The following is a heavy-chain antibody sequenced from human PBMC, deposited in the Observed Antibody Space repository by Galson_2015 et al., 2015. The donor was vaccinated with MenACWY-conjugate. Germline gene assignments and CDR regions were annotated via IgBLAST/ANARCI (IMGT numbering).Heavy chain of an antibody. CDR2: IKSKTDGGTT. J-gene: IGHJ4*02. D-gene: IGHD2-2*01. V-gene: IGHV3-15*01. CDR3: TTVDYVYCSSTRCYSPDY. CDR1: GFTFGNAW. Sequence: SLRLSCAASGFTFGNAWMSWFRQAPGKGLEWVGRIKSKTDGGTTDYAAPMKGRFTISRDDSKNTLYLQMNSLKTEDTAVYYCTTVDYVYCSSTRCYSPDYWGQGTLVTVSS.